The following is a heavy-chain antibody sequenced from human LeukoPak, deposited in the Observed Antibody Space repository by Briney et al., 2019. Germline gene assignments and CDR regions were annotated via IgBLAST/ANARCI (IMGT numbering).Heavy chain of an antibody. V-gene: IGHV1-69*13. CDR1: GGTFSSYA. J-gene: IGHJ3*02. D-gene: IGHD3-22*01. CDR2: IIPIFGTA. Sequence: SVKVSCKASGGTFSSYAISWVRQAPGQGLEWMGGIIPIFGTANYAQKFQGRVTITADESTRTAYMELSSLRSADTAVYYCATDVVVMKAFDIWGQGTMVTVSS. CDR3: ATDVVVMKAFDI.